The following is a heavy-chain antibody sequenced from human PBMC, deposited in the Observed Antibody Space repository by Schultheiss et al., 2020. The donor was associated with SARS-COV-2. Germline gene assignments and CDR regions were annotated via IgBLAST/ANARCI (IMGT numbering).Heavy chain of an antibody. CDR1: GSTFSSYC. CDR3: ASSDYGDVFGGPVYYGMDV. J-gene: IGHJ6*02. V-gene: IGHV3-13*05. Sequence: GGSLRLSCAASGSTFSSYCMSWVRQAPGKGLEWVSVIGAAGDPYYPGSVKGRFSISRDNTKNTVFLQMISLRAEDTAVYYCASSDYGDVFGGPVYYGMDVWGQGTTVTVSS. D-gene: IGHD4-17*01. CDR2: IGAAGDP.